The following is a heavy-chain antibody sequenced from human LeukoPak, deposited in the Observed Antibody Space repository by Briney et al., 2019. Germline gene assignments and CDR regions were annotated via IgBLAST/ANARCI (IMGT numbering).Heavy chain of an antibody. D-gene: IGHD6-13*01. CDR2: IYTSGST. V-gene: IGHV4-4*07. CDR3: ARDLKAGTADWFDP. CDR1: GGSISSYY. J-gene: IGHJ5*02. Sequence: PSETLSLTCTVSGGSISSYYWSWIRQPAGKGLEWIGRIYTSGSTNYNPSLKSRVTISVDKSKNQFSLKLSSVTAADTAVYYCARDLKAGTADWFDPWGQGTLVTVSS.